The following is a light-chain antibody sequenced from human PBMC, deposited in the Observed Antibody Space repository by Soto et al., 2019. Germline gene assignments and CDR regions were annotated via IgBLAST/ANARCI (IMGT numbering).Light chain of an antibody. CDR1: QSISAW. CDR2: KAS. CDR3: QQYNSYSQR. V-gene: IGKV1-5*03. J-gene: IGKJ1*01. Sequence: DIQLTQSPSTLSSSVGDRVSINCRASQSISAWLAWYQQKPGKAPRLLSYKASTLEIGVPSRFRGSGSGTEFTLTISSLKPDDFETYYCQQYNSYSQRFGQGTKVDIK.